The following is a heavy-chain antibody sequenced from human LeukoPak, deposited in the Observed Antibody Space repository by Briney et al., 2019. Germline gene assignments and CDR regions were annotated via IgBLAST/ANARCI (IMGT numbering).Heavy chain of an antibody. CDR3: ARGEGEFLSIAVAGRFDY. Sequence: SETLSLTCTVSGGSISSYYWSWIRQPPGKGLEWIGYIYYSGSTNYNPSLKSRVTISVDTSKNQFSLKLSSVTAADTAVYYCARGEGEFLSIAVAGRFDYWGQGTLVTVSS. CDR1: GGSISSYY. J-gene: IGHJ4*02. CDR2: IYYSGST. V-gene: IGHV4-59*01. D-gene: IGHD6-19*01.